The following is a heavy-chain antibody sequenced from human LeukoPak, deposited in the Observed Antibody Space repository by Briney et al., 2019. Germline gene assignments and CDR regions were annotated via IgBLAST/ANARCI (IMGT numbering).Heavy chain of an antibody. CDR2: ISAYNGNT. J-gene: IGHJ3*02. V-gene: IGHV1-18*01. D-gene: IGHD1-26*01. CDR1: GYTFTSYG. CDR3: ASLSWDPPHDAFDI. Sequence: VASVKVSCKASGYTFTSYGISWVRQAPGQGLEWMGWISAYNGNTNYAQKLQGRVTMTTDTSTSTAYMELRSLRSDDTAVYYRASLSWDPPHDAFDIWGQGTMVTVSS.